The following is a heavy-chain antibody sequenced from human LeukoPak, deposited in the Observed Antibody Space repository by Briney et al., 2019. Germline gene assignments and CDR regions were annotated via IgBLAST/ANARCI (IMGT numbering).Heavy chain of an antibody. D-gene: IGHD3-10*01. CDR2: IYYSGST. Sequence: SETLSLTCTVSGGSISSGAYYWSWIRQHPGKGLEWIGYIYYSGSTYYNPSLKSRVTISVDTSKNQFSLKLSSVTAADTAVYYCASYGSGSYRFDPWGQGTLVTVSS. V-gene: IGHV4-31*03. CDR1: GGSISSGAYY. CDR3: ASYGSGSYRFDP. J-gene: IGHJ5*02.